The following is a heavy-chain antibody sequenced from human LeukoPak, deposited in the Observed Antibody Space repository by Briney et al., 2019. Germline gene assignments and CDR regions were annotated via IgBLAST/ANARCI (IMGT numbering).Heavy chain of an antibody. CDR1: GYTFTSYG. Sequence: ASVTVPCKASGYTFTSYGISWVRQAPGQGLEWMGWISAYNGNTNYAQKLQGRVTMTTDTSTSTAYMELRSLRSDDTAVYYCARDRLFYYYDSSGYWDYWGQGTLVTVSS. CDR3: ARDRLFYYYDSSGYWDY. V-gene: IGHV1-18*01. D-gene: IGHD3-22*01. CDR2: ISAYNGNT. J-gene: IGHJ4*02.